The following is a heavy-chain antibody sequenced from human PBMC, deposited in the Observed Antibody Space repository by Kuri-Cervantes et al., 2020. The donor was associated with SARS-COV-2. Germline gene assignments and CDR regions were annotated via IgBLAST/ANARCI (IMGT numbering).Heavy chain of an antibody. CDR1: GYTFTGYY. CDR2: INPNSGGT. D-gene: IGHD4-23*01. CDR3: ARLAPPYCGKRGVVASCDYYYYGMDV. V-gene: IGHV1-2*06. J-gene: IGHJ6*02. Sequence: ASVKVSCKASGYTFTGYYMHWVRQAPGQGLEWMGRINPNSGGTNYAQKFQGRVTMTRDTSISTAYLQWSSLKATDTAMYYCARLAPPYCGKRGVVASCDYYYYGMDVWGQGSTVTVSS.